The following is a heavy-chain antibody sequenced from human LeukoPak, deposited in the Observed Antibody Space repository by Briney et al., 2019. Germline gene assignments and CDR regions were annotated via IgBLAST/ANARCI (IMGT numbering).Heavy chain of an antibody. D-gene: IGHD3-9*01. V-gene: IGHV1-3*01. CDR2: INAGNGNT. CDR3: ARDRPTYYDILTGYYLYDAFDI. J-gene: IGHJ3*02. Sequence: ASVKVSCKASGYTFTSYAMHWVRQAPGQRLEWMGWINAGNGNTKYSQKFQGRVTITRDTSASTAYMELSSLRSEDTAVYYCARDRPTYYDILTGYYLYDAFDIWGQGTMVTVSS. CDR1: GYTFTSYA.